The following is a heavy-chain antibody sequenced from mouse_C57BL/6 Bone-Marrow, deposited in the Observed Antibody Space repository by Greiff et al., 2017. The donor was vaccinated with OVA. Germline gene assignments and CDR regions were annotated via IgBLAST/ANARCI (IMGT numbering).Heavy chain of an antibody. CDR2: IDPEDGET. Sequence: VQLKESGAELVKPGASVKLSCTASGFNIKDYYMHWVKQRTEQGLEWIGRIDPEDGETKYAPKFQGKATITADTSSNTAYLQLSSLTSEDTAVYYCASVYYDFYWYFDVWGTGTTVTVSS. D-gene: IGHD2-4*01. CDR1: GFNIKDYY. V-gene: IGHV14-2*01. J-gene: IGHJ1*03. CDR3: ASVYYDFYWYFDV.